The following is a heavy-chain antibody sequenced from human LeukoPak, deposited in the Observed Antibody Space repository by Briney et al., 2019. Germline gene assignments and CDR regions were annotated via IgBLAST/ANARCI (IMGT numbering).Heavy chain of an antibody. CDR1: GGSISSYY. J-gene: IGHJ4*02. V-gene: IGHV4-59*01. CDR3: ASRWRDSSGYYYFDY. Sequence: SETLSLTCTVPGGSISSYYWSWIRQPPGKGLEWIGYIYYSGSTNYNPSLKSRVTISVDTSKNQFSLKLSSVTAADTAVYYCASRWRDSSGYYYFDYWGQGTLVTVSS. CDR2: IYYSGST. D-gene: IGHD3-22*01.